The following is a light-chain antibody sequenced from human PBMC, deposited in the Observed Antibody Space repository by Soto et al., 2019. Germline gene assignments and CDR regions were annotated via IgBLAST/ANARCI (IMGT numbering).Light chain of an antibody. V-gene: IGLV2-14*01. Sequence: QSALTQPRSVSGSPGQSVTISCTGTSSDVGGYNYVSWYQQHPGKAPKLLIYEVTSRASGVSHRFSGSKSGNTASLTISGLQAEDEAEYYCNSYTSASFYVFGTGTKVTAL. CDR3: NSYTSASFYV. CDR2: EVT. J-gene: IGLJ1*01. CDR1: SSDVGGYNY.